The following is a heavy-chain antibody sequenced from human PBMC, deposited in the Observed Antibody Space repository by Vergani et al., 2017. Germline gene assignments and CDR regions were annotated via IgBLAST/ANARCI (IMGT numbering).Heavy chain of an antibody. J-gene: IGHJ5*02. CDR2: VHTDGTA. CDR1: GASISSYF. Sequence: VQLQESGPGLLKPSENLSLTCSVSGASISSYFWSWIRQPAGKGLEWLGRVHTDGTAYYNPSLRTRVRLSADLSQSQFSLKMTSLTAADTAVYYCARDRTPYDFWSGYYDDWFDPWGQGTLVTVSS. V-gene: IGHV4-4*07. CDR3: ARDRTPYDFWSGYYDDWFDP. D-gene: IGHD3-3*01.